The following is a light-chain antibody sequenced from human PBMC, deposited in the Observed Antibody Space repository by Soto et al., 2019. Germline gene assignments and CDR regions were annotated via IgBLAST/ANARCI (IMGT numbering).Light chain of an antibody. J-gene: IGKJ3*01. CDR2: GAS. CDR3: QQYGSSPFT. CDR1: QSVCGTY. Sequence: EIVLTQSPGTLSLSPGERATLSCRASQSVCGTYLAWYRQRPGQTPRLLIYGASTRATGIPDRFSGSGSGTDISLHISRLEPEDYAVYYCQQYGSSPFTFGPGTKVDIK. V-gene: IGKV3-20*01.